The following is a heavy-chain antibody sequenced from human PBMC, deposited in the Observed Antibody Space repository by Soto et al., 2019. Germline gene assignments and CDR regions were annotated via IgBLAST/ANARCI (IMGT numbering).Heavy chain of an antibody. D-gene: IGHD3-10*01. CDR3: AADSGRGGRAFDH. CDR2: LYLGGAP. J-gene: IGHJ4*01. CDR1: DASITNFF. Sequence: QVQIQESGPGLVTPSDTLSLTCTVSDASITNFFWNWVSQPAGGPLEWIGRLYLGGAPTYNPSLRSRLFISADTSKNQVSLKLTSVTAADTSVYYCAADSGRGGRAFDHWGHGALATVSS. V-gene: IGHV4-4*07.